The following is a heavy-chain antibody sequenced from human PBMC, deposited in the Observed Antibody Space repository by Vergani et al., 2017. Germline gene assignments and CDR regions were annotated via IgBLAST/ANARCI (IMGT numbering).Heavy chain of an antibody. V-gene: IGHV3-23*01. J-gene: IGHJ4*02. Sequence: EVQLLESGGGLVQPGGSLRLSCAASGLTFSSYAMSWVRQAPGKGLEWVSAISGSGGSTYYADSVKGRFTISRDNSKNTLYLQMNSLRAEDTAVYYCAKAYYYDSSGYYWRTPFDYWGQGTLVTVSS. D-gene: IGHD3-22*01. CDR2: ISGSGGST. CDR1: GLTFSSYA. CDR3: AKAYYYDSSGYYWRTPFDY.